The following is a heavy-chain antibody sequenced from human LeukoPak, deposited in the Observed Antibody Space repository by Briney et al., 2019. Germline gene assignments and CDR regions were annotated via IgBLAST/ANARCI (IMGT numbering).Heavy chain of an antibody. CDR2: ISSSGSTI. V-gene: IGHV3-11*01. J-gene: IGHJ3*02. D-gene: IGHD4-17*01. CDR3: ARDWDYGAAFDI. Sequence: GGSLRLSCAASGFTFSDHYMSWIRQAPGKGLEWVSYISSSGSTIYYADSVKGRFTISRDNAKNSLYLQMNSLRAEDTAVYYCARDWDYGAAFDIWGQGTMVTVSS. CDR1: GFTFSDHY.